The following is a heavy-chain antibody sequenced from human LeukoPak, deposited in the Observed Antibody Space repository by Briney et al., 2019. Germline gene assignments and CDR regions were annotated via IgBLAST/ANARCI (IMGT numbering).Heavy chain of an antibody. CDR1: GFTFSSYS. V-gene: IGHV3-21*01. CDR2: ISSSSSYI. D-gene: IGHD3-22*01. CDR3: ARGVFTYNDY. Sequence: GGSLRLSCAASGFTFSSYSMNWVRQAPGKGLEWVSSISSSSSYIYYADSVEGRFTISRDNAKNSLYLQMNSLRAEDTAVYYCARGVFTYNDYWGQGTLVTVSS. J-gene: IGHJ4*02.